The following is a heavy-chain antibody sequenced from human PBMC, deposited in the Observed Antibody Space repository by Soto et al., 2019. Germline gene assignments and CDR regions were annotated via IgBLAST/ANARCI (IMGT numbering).Heavy chain of an antibody. Sequence: PGGSLRLSCAASGFTFSSYALHWVRQAPGKGLEWVALISYDGSRIYYVDSVKGRFTISRDNSKDTLYLQMNSLRTEDTAVYSCATGDSYDKTPYYFYFDSWGQGTLVTVSS. CDR3: ATGDSYDKTPYYFYFDS. J-gene: IGHJ4*02. D-gene: IGHD2-21*02. CDR2: ISYDGSRI. CDR1: GFTFSSYA. V-gene: IGHV3-30-3*01.